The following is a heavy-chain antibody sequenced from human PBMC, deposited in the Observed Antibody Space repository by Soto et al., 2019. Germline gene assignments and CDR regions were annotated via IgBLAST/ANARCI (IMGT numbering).Heavy chain of an antibody. Sequence: QVQLVESGGGVVQPGRSLRLSCAASGFTFSVYGMHWVRQAPGKGLEWVALVSYDGSIKYYADSVKGRFTISRDNSKNTLYLQMNSLRVEDTAVYYCAKDGSHLAVAGTSPTSYFYGLAVWAKGPRSPSP. CDR1: GFTFSVYG. J-gene: IGHJ6*02. D-gene: IGHD6-19*01. CDR3: AKDGSHLAVAGTSPTSYFYGLAV. V-gene: IGHV3-30*18. CDR2: VSYDGSIK.